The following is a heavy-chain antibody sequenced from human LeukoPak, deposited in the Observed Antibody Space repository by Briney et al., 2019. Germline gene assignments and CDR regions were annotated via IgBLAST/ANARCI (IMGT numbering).Heavy chain of an antibody. Sequence: PGGSLRLSCVASGFIFSSDVMIWVRPADKKGLEWVSIIGTSGGDIHYADSVKGRFSISRDNSKNTLSLQMNSLRVDDTAVYYCARDPNWGSGYWGQGTLVTVSS. CDR3: ARDPNWGSGY. V-gene: IGHV3-23*01. J-gene: IGHJ4*02. D-gene: IGHD7-27*01. CDR1: GFIFSSDV. CDR2: IGTSGGDI.